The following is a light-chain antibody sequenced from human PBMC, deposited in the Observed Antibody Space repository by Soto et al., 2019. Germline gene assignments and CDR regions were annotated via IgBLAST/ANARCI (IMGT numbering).Light chain of an antibody. CDR3: HKYNGAPQT. CDR2: AAS. Sequence: DIQMTPSPSSLSASAGDTVTITCRARQGISNYLAWDQQKPRKVPNLLIYAASALQLGGPSRFSGSGSGTEFTLTISSLQPEDDATYYCHKYNGAPQTFGQGTKVDIK. V-gene: IGKV1-27*01. CDR1: QGISNY. J-gene: IGKJ1*01.